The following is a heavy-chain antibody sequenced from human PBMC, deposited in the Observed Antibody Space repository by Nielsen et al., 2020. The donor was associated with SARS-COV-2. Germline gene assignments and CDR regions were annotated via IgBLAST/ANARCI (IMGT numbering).Heavy chain of an antibody. CDR1: GFTFSSYA. V-gene: IGHV3-23*01. Sequence: GGSLSLSCAASGFTFSSYAMSWVRQAPGKGLEWVSAISGSGGSTYYADSVKGRFTISRDNAKNSLYLQMNILRAEDTAVYYCAKRGIAAAGIYYYYYMVVWGKGTTVTVSS. J-gene: IGHJ6*03. CDR3: AKRGIAAAGIYYYYYMVV. D-gene: IGHD6-13*01. CDR2: ISGSGGST.